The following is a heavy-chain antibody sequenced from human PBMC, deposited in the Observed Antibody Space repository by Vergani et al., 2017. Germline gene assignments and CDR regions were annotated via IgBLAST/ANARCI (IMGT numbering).Heavy chain of an antibody. CDR3: AKLPLIVGAYDAFDI. Sequence: QVPLVESGGGVVQPGRSLRLSCAASGFTFSSYGMHWVRQAPGKGLEWVAVISYDGSNKYYADSVKGRFTIARDNSKNTLYLQMNSLRAEDTAVYYCAKLPLIVGAYDAFDIWGQGTMVTVSS. J-gene: IGHJ3*02. CDR1: GFTFSSYG. D-gene: IGHD1-26*01. CDR2: ISYDGSNK. V-gene: IGHV3-30*18.